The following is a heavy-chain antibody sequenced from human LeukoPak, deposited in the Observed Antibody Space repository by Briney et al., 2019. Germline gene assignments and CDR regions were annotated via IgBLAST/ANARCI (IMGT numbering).Heavy chain of an antibody. CDR2: INWNGGGT. J-gene: IGHJ6*02. CDR3: AKHLTATNTYIFFGLDV. CDR1: GYSFKDYG. D-gene: IGHD1-26*01. V-gene: IGHV3-9*01. Sequence: GGCLRLSCAATGYSFKDYGMHWVRQPPGKGLEWVSAINWNGGGTDYADSVKGRFTIFRDNAKNSLYLQLSSLRPEDTALYYCAKHLTATNTYIFFGLDVWGQGTSVTVSS.